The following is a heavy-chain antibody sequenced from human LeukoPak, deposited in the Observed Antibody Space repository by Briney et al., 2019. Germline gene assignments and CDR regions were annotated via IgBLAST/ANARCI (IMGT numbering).Heavy chain of an antibody. Sequence: GGSLRLSWAASGITFSSYSMNWVRQAPGKGLEWVSSISSSSSYIYYADSVKGRFTISRDNAKNSLYLQMNSLRAEDTAVYYCARDHLRANTASAWGQGTLVTVSS. J-gene: IGHJ5*02. CDR1: GITFSSYS. CDR2: ISSSSSYI. D-gene: IGHD5-18*01. V-gene: IGHV3-21*01. CDR3: ARDHLRANTASA.